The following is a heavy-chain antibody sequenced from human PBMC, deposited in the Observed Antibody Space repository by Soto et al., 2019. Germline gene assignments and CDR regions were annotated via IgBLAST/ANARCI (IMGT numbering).Heavy chain of an antibody. D-gene: IGHD5-12*01. CDR1: GFTFSDYY. Sequence: QVQLVESGGGLVKPGGSLRLACAASGFTFSDYYMSWVRQAPGKGLEWVSFISLGDSYKKTADSVKGRFTISRDNAQNALYLQMNSLRAEDTGLYYCVRESRTDEDGYDARGDYFDYWGQGTLVTVSS. J-gene: IGHJ4*02. V-gene: IGHV3-11*06. CDR3: VRESRTDEDGYDARGDYFDY. CDR2: ISLGDSYK.